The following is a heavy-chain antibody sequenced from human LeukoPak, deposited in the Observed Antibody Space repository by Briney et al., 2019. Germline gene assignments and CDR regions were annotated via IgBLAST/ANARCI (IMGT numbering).Heavy chain of an antibody. J-gene: IGHJ4*02. CDR1: GGSFSGYY. CDR3: ARAIIGSNTGWYFDY. CDR2: INHSGST. D-gene: IGHD2/OR15-2a*01. V-gene: IGHV4-34*01. Sequence: ASETLSLTCAVYGGSFSGYYWSWIRQPPGKGLEWIGEINHSGSTNYNPSLKSRVTISVDTSKNQFSLKLSSVTAADTAVYYCARAIIGSNTGWYFDYWGQGTLVTVSS.